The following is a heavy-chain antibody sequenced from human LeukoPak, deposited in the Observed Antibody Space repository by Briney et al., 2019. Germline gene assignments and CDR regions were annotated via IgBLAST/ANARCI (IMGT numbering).Heavy chain of an antibody. J-gene: IGHJ4*02. V-gene: IGHV3-53*04. CDR2: IYSGGTT. CDR3: ARVDTVMAYYFDL. Sequence: GGSLRLSCAASGFTVSTNCMTWVRQAPGKGLEWVSTIYSGGTTYYADSAMGRFTISRHNSRNTLYLQMNSLRAEDTAVYYCARVDTVMAYYFDLWGQGTLVTVSS. D-gene: IGHD5-18*01. CDR1: GFTVSTNC.